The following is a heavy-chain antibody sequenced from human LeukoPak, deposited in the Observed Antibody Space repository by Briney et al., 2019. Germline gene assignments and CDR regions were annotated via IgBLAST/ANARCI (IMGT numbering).Heavy chain of an antibody. CDR3: ARTAYYYDSSGYDDAFDI. CDR1: GFTFSSSA. V-gene: IGHV3-23*01. Sequence: GGSLRLSCAASGFTFSSSAMSWVRQAPGKGLEWVSAISNNGGYTYYADSVQGRFTISRDNSKSTLCLQMNSLRAEDTAVYYCARTAYYYDSSGYDDAFDIWGQGTMVTVSS. J-gene: IGHJ3*02. CDR2: ISNNGGYT. D-gene: IGHD3-22*01.